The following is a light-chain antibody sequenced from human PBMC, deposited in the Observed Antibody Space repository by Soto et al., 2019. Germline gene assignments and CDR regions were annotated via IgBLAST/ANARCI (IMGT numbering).Light chain of an antibody. CDR2: DAS. J-gene: IGKJ4*01. CDR1: QSVSSD. V-gene: IGKV3-20*01. Sequence: EIVLTQSPATLSLSPGERATLSCRASQSVSSDLAWYQQKPGQAPRLLIYDASSRPTGVPARFSGSGSGTDFTLTISRLEPEDFAVYYCQQYDSSPLTFGGGTKVDI. CDR3: QQYDSSPLT.